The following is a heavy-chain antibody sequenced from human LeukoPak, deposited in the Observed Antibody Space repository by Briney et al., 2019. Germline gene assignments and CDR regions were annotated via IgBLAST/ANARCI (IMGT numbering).Heavy chain of an antibody. CDR1: GGSISSSNW. J-gene: IGHJ6*02. CDR2: IYHSGST. D-gene: IGHD2-21*01. Sequence: SETLSLTCAVSGGSISSSNWRSWVRQPPGKGLEWIGEIYHSGSTNYNPSLKSRVTISVDKSKNQFSLKLSSVTAADTAVYYCARMVGIPNYYYNGMDVWGQGTTVTVSS. CDR3: ARMVGIPNYYYNGMDV. V-gene: IGHV4-4*02.